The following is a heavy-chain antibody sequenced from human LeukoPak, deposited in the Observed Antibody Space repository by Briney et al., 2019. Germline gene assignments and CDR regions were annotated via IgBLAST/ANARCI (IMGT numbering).Heavy chain of an antibody. D-gene: IGHD1-26*01. J-gene: IGHJ6*03. CDR1: GFTFDDYG. V-gene: IGHV3-20*04. CDR3: ARAGALLTSYYYYYYMDV. Sequence: GGSLRLSCAAPGFTFDDYGMSWVRQAPGKGLEWVSGINWNGGSTGYADSAKGRFTISRDNAKNSLYLQMNSLRAEDTALYYCARAGALLTSYYYYYYMDVWGKGTTVTVSS. CDR2: INWNGGST.